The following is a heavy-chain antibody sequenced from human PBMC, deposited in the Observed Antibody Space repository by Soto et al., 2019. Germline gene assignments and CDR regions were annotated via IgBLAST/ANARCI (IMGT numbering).Heavy chain of an antibody. J-gene: IGHJ4*02. Sequence: ASVKVSCKASGYTSTSYYMHCVRQAPGQGLEWMGIINPSGGSTSYAQKFQGRVTMTRDTSTSTVYMEQSSLRSEDTAVYYCARGEYCSGGSCYDFDYWGQGTLVTVSS. V-gene: IGHV1-46*01. CDR1: GYTSTSYY. D-gene: IGHD2-15*01. CDR2: INPSGGST. CDR3: ARGEYCSGGSCYDFDY.